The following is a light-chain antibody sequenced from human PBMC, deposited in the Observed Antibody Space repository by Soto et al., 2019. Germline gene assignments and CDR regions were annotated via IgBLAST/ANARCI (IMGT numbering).Light chain of an antibody. CDR3: SSFTRSNTYV. J-gene: IGLJ1*01. Sequence: QSALTQPASVSGSPGQSIAISCTGTTSVVGGYNYVSWYQQHPGKAPKLMIYDVTNRPSGVSDRFSGSKSGNTASLTISGLQAEDEGDYYCSSFTRSNTYVFGTGTKVTVL. CDR2: DVT. V-gene: IGLV2-14*03. CDR1: TSVVGGYNY.